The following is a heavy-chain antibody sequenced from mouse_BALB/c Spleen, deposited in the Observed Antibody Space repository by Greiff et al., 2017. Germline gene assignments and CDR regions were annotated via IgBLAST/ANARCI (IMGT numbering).Heavy chain of an antibody. D-gene: IGHD1-1*01. CDR1: GYTFTSYC. CDR3: ARGGTLDY. J-gene: IGHJ2*01. V-gene: IGHV1S56*01. CDR2: IYPGNVNT. Sequence: VQLQESGPELVKPGASVRISCKASGYTFTSYCIHWVKQRPGQGLEWIGWIYPGNVNTKYNEKFKGKATLTADKSSSTAYMQLSSLTSEDSAVYFCARGGTLDYWGQGTTLTVSS.